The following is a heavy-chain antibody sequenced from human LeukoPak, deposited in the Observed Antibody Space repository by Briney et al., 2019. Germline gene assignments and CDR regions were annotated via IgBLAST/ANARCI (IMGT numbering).Heavy chain of an antibody. CDR3: ARHSWGLPPAEYFQH. Sequence: SETLSLTCNVSGGSISSSTYYWGWIRQPPGKGLEWIGSIYNSGSTYCNPSLKSRVTIAVDTSKSQFSLKLSSVTAADTAVYYCARHSWGLPPAEYFQHWGQGTLVTVSS. J-gene: IGHJ1*01. CDR2: IYNSGST. D-gene: IGHD3-16*01. V-gene: IGHV4-39*01. CDR1: GGSISSSTYY.